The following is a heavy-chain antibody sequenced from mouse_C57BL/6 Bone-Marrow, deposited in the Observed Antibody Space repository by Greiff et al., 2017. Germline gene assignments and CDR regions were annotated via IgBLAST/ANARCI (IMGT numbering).Heavy chain of an antibody. J-gene: IGHJ2*01. CDR1: GYTFTSYW. Sequence: QVQLQQPGAELVKPGASVKLSCKASGYTFTSYWMHWVKQRPGQGLEWIGMIHPNSGSTNYNEKFKSKATLTVDKSSSTAYMQLSSLTSEDSAVYYCARHDGYYANFDYGGQGTTLTVSS. D-gene: IGHD2-3*01. CDR2: IHPNSGST. CDR3: ARHDGYYANFDY. V-gene: IGHV1-64*01.